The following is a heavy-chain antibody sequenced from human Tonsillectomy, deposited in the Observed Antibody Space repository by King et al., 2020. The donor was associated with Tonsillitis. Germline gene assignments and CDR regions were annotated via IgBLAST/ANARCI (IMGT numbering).Heavy chain of an antibody. CDR1: GFSVSNNY. J-gene: IGHJ4*02. V-gene: IGHV3-53*01. Sequence: VQLVGSGGGLIQPGGSLRLSCAASGFSVSNNYMSWVRQAPGKGLEWVSVIYSGDNTYYADSVRGRFTISRDNSKNTLYLQMNSLRAEDTAVYYCARARHFDYWGQGTLVTVSS. CDR3: ARARHFDY. CDR2: IYSGDNT.